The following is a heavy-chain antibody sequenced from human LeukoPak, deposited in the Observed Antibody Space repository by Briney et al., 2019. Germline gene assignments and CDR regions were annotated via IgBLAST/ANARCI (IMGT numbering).Heavy chain of an antibody. J-gene: IGHJ4*02. CDR3: ARASPNWNPPDY. Sequence: PSETLSLTCTVSGGSLSGFFWSSIRQPPGKGLEWIGYIYNSGSTDYNPSLKSRVTISEDTSNNQFSLKLKFVTAADTAVYYCARASPNWNPPDYWGRGTLVTVSS. CDR2: IYNSGST. D-gene: IGHD1-1*01. V-gene: IGHV4-59*08. CDR1: GGSLSGFF.